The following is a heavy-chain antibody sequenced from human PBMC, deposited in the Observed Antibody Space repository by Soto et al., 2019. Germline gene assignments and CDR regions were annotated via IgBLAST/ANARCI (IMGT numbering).Heavy chain of an antibody. CDR3: ARDSFPYYYESPHDY. V-gene: IGHV3-33*01. CDR1: GFTFSSYG. D-gene: IGHD3-22*01. CDR2: IWYDGSNK. J-gene: IGHJ4*02. Sequence: SLRLSCAASGFTFSSYGMHWVRQAPGKGLEWVAVIWYDGSNKYYADSVKGRFTISRDNSKNTLYLQMNSLRAEDTAVYYCARDSFPYYYESPHDYWGQGTLVTVSS.